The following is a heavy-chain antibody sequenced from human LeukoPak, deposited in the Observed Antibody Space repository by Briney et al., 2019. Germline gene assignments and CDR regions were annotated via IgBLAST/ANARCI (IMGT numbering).Heavy chain of an antibody. J-gene: IGHJ3*02. CDR2: IYTSGST. V-gene: IGHV4-61*02. Sequence: SQTLSLTCTVSGGSISSGSYYWSWIRQPAGKGLEWIGRIYTSGSTNYNPSLKSRVTISVDTSKNQFSLKLSSVTAADTSVYYCARDYTMTHAFDIWGQGALVTVSS. CDR3: ARDYTMTHAFDI. D-gene: IGHD3-22*01. CDR1: GGSISSGSYY.